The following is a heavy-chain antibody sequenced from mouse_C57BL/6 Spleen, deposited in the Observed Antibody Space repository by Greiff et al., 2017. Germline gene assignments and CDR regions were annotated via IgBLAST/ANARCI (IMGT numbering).Heavy chain of an antibody. D-gene: IGHD1-1*01. CDR2: IDPETGGT. CDR3: TRTNYYGSRGYFDV. CDR1: GYTFTDYE. V-gene: IGHV1-15*01. Sequence: VKLMESGAELVRPGASVTLSCKASGYTFTDYEMHWVKQTPVHGLEWIGAIDPETGGTAYNQKFKGKAILTADKSSSTAYMELRSLTSEDSAVYYCTRTNYYGSRGYFDVWGTGTTVTVSS. J-gene: IGHJ1*03.